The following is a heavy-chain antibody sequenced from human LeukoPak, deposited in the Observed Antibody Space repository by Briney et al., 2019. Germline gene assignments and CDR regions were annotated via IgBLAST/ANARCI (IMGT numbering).Heavy chain of an antibody. V-gene: IGHV3-72*01. J-gene: IGHJ4*02. CDR3: TRVRHGDYFDP. D-gene: IGHD4-17*01. CDR1: GFTFSDAY. CDR2: VRNRPHSYTT. Sequence: GGSLRLSCAASGFTFSDAYMDWVRQAPGKGLEWVGRVRNRPHSYTTDYAASVKGRFTISRDDSKNSLYLQMSSLKTDDTAVYYCTRVRHGDYFDPWGQGTLVTVSS.